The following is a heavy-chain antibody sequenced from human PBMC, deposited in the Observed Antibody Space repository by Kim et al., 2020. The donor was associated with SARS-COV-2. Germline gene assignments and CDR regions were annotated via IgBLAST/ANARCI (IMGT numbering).Heavy chain of an antibody. Sequence: ASVKVSCKASGYTFTSYGISWVRQAPGQGLEWMGWISAYNGNTNYAQKLQGRVTMTTDTSTSTAYMELRSLRSDDTAVYYCARVTKFIAVAGTADYWGQGTLVTVSS. CDR1: GYTFTSYG. J-gene: IGHJ4*02. CDR3: ARVTKFIAVAGTADY. V-gene: IGHV1-18*01. CDR2: ISAYNGNT. D-gene: IGHD6-19*01.